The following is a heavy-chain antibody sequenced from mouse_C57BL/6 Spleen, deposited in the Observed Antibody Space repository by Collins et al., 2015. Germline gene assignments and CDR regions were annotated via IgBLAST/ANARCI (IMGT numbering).Heavy chain of an antibody. J-gene: IGHJ4*01. CDR3: VRQYGSIPMDY. CDR1: GFSFNTYA. V-gene: IGHV10-1*01. D-gene: IGHD1-1*01. Sequence: EVQLVESGGGLVQPKGSLKLSCAASGFSFNTYAMNWVRQAPGKGLEWVARIRSKSNNYATYYADSVKDRFTISRDDSEGMLYLQMNNLKTEDTAMYYCVRQYGSIPMDYWGQGTSVTVSS. CDR2: IRSKSNNYAT.